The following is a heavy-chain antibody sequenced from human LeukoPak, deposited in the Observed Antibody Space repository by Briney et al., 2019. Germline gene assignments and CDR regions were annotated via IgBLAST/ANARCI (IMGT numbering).Heavy chain of an antibody. CDR3: VRGTPTPGMDY. D-gene: IGHD3-10*01. J-gene: IGHJ4*02. CDR2: IDTTTGNP. CDR1: GYPFSAHF. Sequence: ASVKVSCKASGYPFSAHFLNWVRQAPGQGLEWMGNIDTTTGNPRYTQDFTGRFVFSLDTSVSTAYLQITSLKADDTAAYYCVRGTPTPGMDYWGQGTQVTVSS. V-gene: IGHV7-4-1*02.